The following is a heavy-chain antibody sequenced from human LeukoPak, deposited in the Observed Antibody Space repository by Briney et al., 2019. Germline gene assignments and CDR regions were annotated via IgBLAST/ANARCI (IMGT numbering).Heavy chain of an antibody. CDR3: ARTMIVVVDEYYFDY. CDR1: GCTFTSYG. J-gene: IGHJ4*02. V-gene: IGHV1-18*01. CDR2: ISAYNGNT. Sequence: ASVKVSCKASGCTFTSYGISWVRQAPGQGLEWMGWISAYNGNTNYAQKLQGRVTMTTDTSTSTAYMELRSLRSDDTAVYYCARTMIVVVDEYYFDYWGQGTLVTVSS. D-gene: IGHD3-22*01.